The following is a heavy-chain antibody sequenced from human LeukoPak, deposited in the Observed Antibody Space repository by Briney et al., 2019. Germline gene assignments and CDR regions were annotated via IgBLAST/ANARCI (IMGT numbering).Heavy chain of an antibody. CDR3: ARGYPYFDY. J-gene: IGHJ4*02. Sequence: GGSLRLSCAASGFTFSSYWMHWVRPAPGKGLVWVSRINSDGSTTTYADPVQGRFTISRDNAKNTLYLQMNSLGAEDTAVYYCARGYPYFDYWGQGTPVTVSS. D-gene: IGHD3-16*02. V-gene: IGHV3-74*01. CDR2: INSDGSTT. CDR1: GFTFSSYW.